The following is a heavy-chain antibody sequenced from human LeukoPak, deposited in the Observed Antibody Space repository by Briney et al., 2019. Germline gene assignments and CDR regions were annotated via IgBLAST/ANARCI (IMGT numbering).Heavy chain of an antibody. Sequence: GGSLRLSCAASAFTFGNFGMTWVRQTPGKGLEWVSGISGSGGSTSYADSVKGRFTTSRDNSKNTMYLQMNSLRVEDTAVFYCARGLGAMDVWGKGTTVIVSS. CDR1: AFTFGNFG. CDR3: ARGLGAMDV. V-gene: IGHV3-23*01. CDR2: ISGSGGST. D-gene: IGHD3-10*01. J-gene: IGHJ6*04.